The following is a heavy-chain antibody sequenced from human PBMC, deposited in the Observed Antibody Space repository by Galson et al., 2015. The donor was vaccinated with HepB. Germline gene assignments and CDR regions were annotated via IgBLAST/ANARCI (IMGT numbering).Heavy chain of an antibody. CDR3: VRGSEPTGKHYWYLDL. D-gene: IGHD1-14*01. CDR1: GFSLSAYS. V-gene: IGHV3-48*01. CDR2: ISSQSWTI. Sequence: SLRLSCAVSGFSLSAYSMNWVRQAPGKGLEWVSYISSQSWTIYHADSVKGRFTISRDNAKNSLDLQMSSLRAEDTAVYYCVRGSEPTGKHYWYLDLWGRGTLVTASS. J-gene: IGHJ2*01.